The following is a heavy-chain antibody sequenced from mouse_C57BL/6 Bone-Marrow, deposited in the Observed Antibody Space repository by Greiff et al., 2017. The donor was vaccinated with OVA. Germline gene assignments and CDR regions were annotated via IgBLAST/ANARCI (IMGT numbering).Heavy chain of an antibody. V-gene: IGHV5-6*01. J-gene: IGHJ3*01. Sequence: EVMLVESGGDLVKPGGSLKLSCAASGFTFSSYGMSWVRQTPDKRLEWVATISSGGSYTYYPDSVKGRVTISRDNAKNTLYLHMSSLKSEDTAMYYCARPRAGSFAYWGQGTLVTVSA. D-gene: IGHD3-1*01. CDR2: ISSGGSYT. CDR3: ARPRAGSFAY. CDR1: GFTFSSYG.